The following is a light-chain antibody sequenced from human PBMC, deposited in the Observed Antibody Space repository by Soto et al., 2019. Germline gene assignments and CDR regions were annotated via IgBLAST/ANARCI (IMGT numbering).Light chain of an antibody. Sequence: AIAMTQSPTSLSSSVGDRGTITCRASQGIRNDLGWYQQKPGKAPKLLIYAVSSLQSGVPSRFSGSGSGTDFILTISSLQPEDFATXYXLQDYSFPLTFGGGTKVDIK. CDR1: QGIRND. J-gene: IGKJ4*01. CDR3: LQDYSFPLT. V-gene: IGKV1-6*01. CDR2: AVS.